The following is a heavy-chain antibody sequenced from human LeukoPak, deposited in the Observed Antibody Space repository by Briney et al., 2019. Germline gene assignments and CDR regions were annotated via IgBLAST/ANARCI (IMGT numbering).Heavy chain of an antibody. CDR2: IIPILGIA. J-gene: IGHJ6*02. CDR1: GGTFSSYA. D-gene: IGHD1-26*01. V-gene: IGHV1-69*04. Sequence: ASVKVSCKASGGTFSSYAISWVRQAPGQGLEWIGRIIPILGIANYAQKFQGRVTMTRDTSTSTVYMELSSLRSEDTAVYYCARHIVGATPYYYGMDVWGQGTTVTVSS. CDR3: ARHIVGATPYYYGMDV.